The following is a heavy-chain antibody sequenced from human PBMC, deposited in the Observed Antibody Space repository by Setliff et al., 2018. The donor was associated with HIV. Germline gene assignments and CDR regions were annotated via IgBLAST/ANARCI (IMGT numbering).Heavy chain of an antibody. Sequence: PSETLSLTCTVSGGSIDSTSYYWGWIRQPPGKGLEWIGSIYYSGTTNYNPSLKSRVTISVDRSRNQFSLRLTSVTAADTAVYFCARPHSGRGGGAWFDPWGQGTLVTVSS. J-gene: IGHJ5*02. CDR1: GGSIDSTSYY. CDR3: ARPHSGRGGGAWFDP. D-gene: IGHD6-19*01. CDR2: IYYSGTT. V-gene: IGHV4-39*01.